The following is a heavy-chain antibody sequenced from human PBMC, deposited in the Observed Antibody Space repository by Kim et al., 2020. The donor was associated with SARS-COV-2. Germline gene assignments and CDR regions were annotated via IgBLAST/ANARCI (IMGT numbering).Heavy chain of an antibody. Sequence: GGSLRLSCAASGFTFSSYWMSWVRQAPGKGLEWVANIKQDGSEKYYVDSVKGRFTISRDNAKNSLYLQMNSLRAEDTAVYYCARDIVAARGGPYNWFDPWGQGTLVTVSS. D-gene: IGHD6-6*01. V-gene: IGHV3-7*01. CDR2: IKQDGSEK. CDR3: ARDIVAARGGPYNWFDP. CDR1: GFTFSSYW. J-gene: IGHJ5*02.